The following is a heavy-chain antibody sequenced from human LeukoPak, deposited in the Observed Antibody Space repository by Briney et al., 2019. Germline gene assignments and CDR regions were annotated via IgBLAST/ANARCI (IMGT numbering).Heavy chain of an antibody. CDR3: ARDQWWLRQYDY. CDR1: RFTFSSYS. CDR2: ISSSSSYI. V-gene: IGHV3-21*05. J-gene: IGHJ4*02. D-gene: IGHD5-12*01. Sequence: GGSLRLSCAASRFTFSSYSMNWVRQAPGKGLEWVSYISSSSSYIYYADSVKGRFTISRDNAKNSLYLQMNSLRAEDTAVYYCARDQWWLRQYDYWGQGTLVTVSS.